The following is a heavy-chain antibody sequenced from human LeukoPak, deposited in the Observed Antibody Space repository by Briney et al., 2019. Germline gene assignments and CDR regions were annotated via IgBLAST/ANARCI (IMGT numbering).Heavy chain of an antibody. D-gene: IGHD4-17*01. J-gene: IGHJ6*03. V-gene: IGHV4-39*07. CDR2: LFYRGST. CDR3: ARDKANGDYPMDV. CDR1: GGSITSNNYY. Sequence: SETLSLTCTVSGGSITSNNYYWGWIRQSPGKGLEWIGSLFYRGSTSYNPSLESRVTTSVDTSKNQFSLKLTSVTAADTAVYYCARDKANGDYPMDVWGKGTTVTVSS.